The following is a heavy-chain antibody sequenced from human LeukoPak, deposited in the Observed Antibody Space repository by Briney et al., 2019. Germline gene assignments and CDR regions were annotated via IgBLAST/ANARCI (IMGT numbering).Heavy chain of an antibody. CDR1: GFTFSSYW. CDR2: IKQEGSEK. V-gene: IGHV3-7*01. J-gene: IGHJ5*02. D-gene: IGHD4/OR15-4a*01. CDR3: ASGMTMVGWFDP. Sequence: GGSLRLSCVSSGFTFSSYWMSWVRQAPGKGLEWVANIKQEGSEKYYVDSVKGRFTISRDNAKNSLYLQMNSLRAEDTAVYYCASGMTMVGWFDPWGQGTLVTVSS.